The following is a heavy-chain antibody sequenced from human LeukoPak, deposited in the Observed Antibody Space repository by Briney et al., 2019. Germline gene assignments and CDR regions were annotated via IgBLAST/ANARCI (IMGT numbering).Heavy chain of an antibody. J-gene: IGHJ4*02. D-gene: IGHD3-3*01. CDR2: IYYSGST. V-gene: IGHV4-59*12. CDR3: ARESQYYDFWTT. Sequence: SETLSLTCTVSGGSISSYYWSWIRQPPGKGLEWIGYIYYSGSTYYTPSLKSRVTISIDTSKNQFSLKVNSVTAADTAVYYCARESQYYDFWTTWGQGTLVTVSS. CDR1: GGSISSYY.